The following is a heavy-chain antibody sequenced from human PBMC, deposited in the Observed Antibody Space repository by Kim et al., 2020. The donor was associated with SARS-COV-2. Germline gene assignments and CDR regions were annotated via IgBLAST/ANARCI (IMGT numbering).Heavy chain of an antibody. Sequence: GGSLRLSCAASGFTFSSYGMHWVRQAPGKGLEWVAVIWYDGSNKYYADSVKGRFTISRDNSKNTLYLQMNSLRAEDTAVYYCAKDGKDSSWYFFGYQSNGMDVWGQGTTVTVSS. J-gene: IGHJ6*02. CDR1: GFTFSSYG. V-gene: IGHV3-33*06. CDR3: AKDGKDSSWYFFGYQSNGMDV. D-gene: IGHD6-13*01. CDR2: IWYDGSNK.